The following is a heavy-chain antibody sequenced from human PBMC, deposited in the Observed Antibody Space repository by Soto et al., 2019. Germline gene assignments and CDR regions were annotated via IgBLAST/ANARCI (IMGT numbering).Heavy chain of an antibody. CDR3: AKMVVRGVILSGMDV. Sequence: PGGSLRLSCAASGFTCISYGMHWFRQAPGKGLEWGAVISYDGSNKYYADSVKGRFTISRDNSKNTLYLQMNSLRAEDTAVYYCAKMVVRGVILSGMDVWGQGTTVTVSS. V-gene: IGHV3-30*18. CDR1: GFTCISYG. D-gene: IGHD3-10*01. J-gene: IGHJ6*02. CDR2: ISYDGSNK.